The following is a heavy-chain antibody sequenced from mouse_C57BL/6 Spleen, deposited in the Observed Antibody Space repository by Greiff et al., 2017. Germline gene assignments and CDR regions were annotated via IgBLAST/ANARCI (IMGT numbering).Heavy chain of an antibody. CDR1: GFTFTDYY. J-gene: IGHJ2*01. Sequence: EVQLQESGGGLVQPGGSLSLSCAASGFTFTDYYMSWVRQPPGKALEWLGFIRNKANGYTTEYSASVKGRFTISRDNSQTILYLQMNALRAEDSAAYYCAILRSYYLDYWGQGTTLTVSS. CDR3: AILRSYYLDY. D-gene: IGHD1-1*01. V-gene: IGHV7-3*01. CDR2: IRNKANGYTT.